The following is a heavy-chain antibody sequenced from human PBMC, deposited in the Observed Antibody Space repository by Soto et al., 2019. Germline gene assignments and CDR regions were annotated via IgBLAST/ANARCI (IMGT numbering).Heavy chain of an antibody. Sequence: GGSLRLSCAASGSPFTVFWMSWVRRVPGKGLEWLANINQGGSETYYVDSVKGRFTISRDNAANLVYLEMNSLRAEDTAVYYCARDGPIRQLGQSYQFWGQGTLVTVSS. J-gene: IGHJ1*01. V-gene: IGHV3-7*01. CDR1: GSPFTVFW. CDR3: ARDGPIRQLGQSYQF. CDR2: INQGGSET. D-gene: IGHD2-2*01.